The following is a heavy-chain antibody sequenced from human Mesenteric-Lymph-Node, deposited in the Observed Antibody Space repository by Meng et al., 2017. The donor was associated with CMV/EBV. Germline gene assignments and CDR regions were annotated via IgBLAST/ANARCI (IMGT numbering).Heavy chain of an antibody. J-gene: IGHJ5*02. CDR2: IKYDGSDT. CDR3: TRSDWFDP. CDR1: GFTLSSSW. Sequence: GESLKISCAASGFTLSSSWMHWARQAPGKGLVWVSRIKYDGSDTSYADSVKGRFTISRDNAKNTLYLQMNSLRVEDTAVYYCTRSDWFDPWGQGTLVTVSS. V-gene: IGHV3-74*01.